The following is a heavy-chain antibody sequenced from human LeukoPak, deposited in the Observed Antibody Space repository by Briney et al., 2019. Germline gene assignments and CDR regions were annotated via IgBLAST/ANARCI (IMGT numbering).Heavy chain of an antibody. CDR3: ARAPSSYESGNGYPNLGWLDP. CDR1: GYPIGLDYY. D-gene: IGHD5-24*01. V-gene: IGHV4-38-2*02. J-gene: IGHJ5*02. Sequence: PSETLSLTCKVSGYPIGLDYYWGWIRQAPGGGLQWIGGFHRGRIQYNSALKSRVTISIDSSKNQFSLRMWPVTAADTAFYFCARAPSSYESGNGYPNLGWLDPWGQGALVTVSS. CDR2: FHRGRI.